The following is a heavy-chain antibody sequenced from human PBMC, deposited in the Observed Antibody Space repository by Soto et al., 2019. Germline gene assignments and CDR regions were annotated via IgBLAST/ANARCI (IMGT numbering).Heavy chain of an antibody. CDR1: GYSFTSYW. CDR2: IYPGDSDT. D-gene: IGHD2-15*01. V-gene: IGHV5-51*01. J-gene: IGHJ6*02. CDR3: ARYGAATRYYYGMDV. Sequence: GESLKISCKGSGYSFTSYWIGWVRQMPGKGLEWMGIIYPGDSDTRYSPSFQGQVTISADKSISTAYLQWSSLKASDTAMYYCARYGAATRYYYGMDVWGQGTTVTVSS.